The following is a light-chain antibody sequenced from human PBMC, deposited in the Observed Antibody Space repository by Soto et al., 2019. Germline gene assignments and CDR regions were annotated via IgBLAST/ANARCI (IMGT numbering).Light chain of an antibody. CDR3: QKYGSSPPFS. CDR2: AAS. V-gene: IGKV3-20*01. J-gene: IGKJ3*01. CDR1: QSVSSNY. Sequence: DIVLTQSPVTLSLSPVERATLSCRAIQSVSSNYLAWYQQRPGQAPRLLIYAASTRPTGIPDRFSGSGSGTDFTLTISSLEPEDFAVYYCQKYGSSPPFSFGPGTKVDIK.